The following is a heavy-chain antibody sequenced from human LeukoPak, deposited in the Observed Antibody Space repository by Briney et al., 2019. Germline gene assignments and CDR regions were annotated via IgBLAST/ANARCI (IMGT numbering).Heavy chain of an antibody. CDR1: GFTFTDYP. J-gene: IGHJ4*02. V-gene: IGHV3-48*02. Sequence: GGSLRLSCAASGFTFTDYPMNWVRQAPGKGLEWVSNIRTTAEGANYAYYADSVKGRVTISRDDAKNTLYLHMNSLRDDDTAVYYCATDQRYAFDYWGQGILVTVSS. CDR2: IRTTAEGANYA. D-gene: IGHD3-9*01. CDR3: ATDQRYAFDY.